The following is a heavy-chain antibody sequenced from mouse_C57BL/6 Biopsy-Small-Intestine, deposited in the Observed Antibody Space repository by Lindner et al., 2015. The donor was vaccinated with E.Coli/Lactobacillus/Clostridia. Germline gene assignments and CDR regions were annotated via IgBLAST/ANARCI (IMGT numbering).Heavy chain of an antibody. CDR2: IYPGDDDT. V-gene: IGHV1-80*01. Sequence: VQLQESGPELVKPGASVKISCKSSGYEFSSSWMNWVKQRPGKGLEWIGWIYPGDDDTDYNGKFKGKAILTADNSSSTAYMQLSSLTSEDSAVYFCARSSYFGNYDWYFDVWGAGTTVTVSS. J-gene: IGHJ1*02. CDR3: ARSSYFGNYDWYFDV. CDR1: GYEFSSSW. D-gene: IGHD2-10*01.